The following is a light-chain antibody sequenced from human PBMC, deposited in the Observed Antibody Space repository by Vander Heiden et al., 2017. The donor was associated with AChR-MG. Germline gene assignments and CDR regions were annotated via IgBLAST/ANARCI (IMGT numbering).Light chain of an antibody. CDR1: SSNMGNND. CDR2: GNS. J-gene: IGLJ1*01. CDR3: EAWDGSLSGWV. V-gene: IGLV1-47*02. Sequence: SVPTQPPPASGTPGQRVPVSCSGSSSNMGNNDVYWYQQLPGTAPKLLIYGNSHRPSGVPDRFSGSKSGTSASLAISGLRAEDEADYYCEAWDGSLSGWVFGTGTKVTVL.